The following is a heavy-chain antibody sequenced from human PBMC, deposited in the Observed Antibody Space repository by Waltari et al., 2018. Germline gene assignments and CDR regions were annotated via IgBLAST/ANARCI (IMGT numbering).Heavy chain of an antibody. Sequence: QVQLQQWGAGLLKPSETLSLTCAVYGGSFSGYYWSWIRQAPGKGREGIGGINHSGSTNYNPSRKSRGTISVDTSENQFSLKLSSVTAADTAVYYCAREYILVWFGELLPYYFDYWGQGTLVTVSS. D-gene: IGHD3-10*01. CDR1: GGSFSGYY. CDR2: INHSGST. CDR3: AREYILVWFGELLPYYFDY. V-gene: IGHV4-34*01. J-gene: IGHJ4*02.